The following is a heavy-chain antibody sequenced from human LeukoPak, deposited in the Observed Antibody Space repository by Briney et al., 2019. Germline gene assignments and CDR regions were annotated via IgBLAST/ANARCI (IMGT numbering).Heavy chain of an antibody. Sequence: ASVKVSCKASGYTFTSYAMHWVRQAPGQRLEWMGWINAGNGNTKYSQKFQGRVTITRDTSASTAYMELSSLRSEDTAVYYCASGGYSGYDPFNWFDPWGQGTLVTVSS. J-gene: IGHJ5*02. D-gene: IGHD5-12*01. CDR2: INAGNGNT. V-gene: IGHV1-3*01. CDR1: GYTFTSYA. CDR3: ASGGYSGYDPFNWFDP.